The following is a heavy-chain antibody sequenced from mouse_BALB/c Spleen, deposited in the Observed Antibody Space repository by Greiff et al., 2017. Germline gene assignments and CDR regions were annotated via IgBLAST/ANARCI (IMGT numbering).Heavy chain of an antibody. CDR3: ARFLDWFAY. CDR1: GYTFTDYN. CDR2: INPNNGGT. V-gene: IGHV1-18*01. Sequence: VQLKQSGPELVKPGASVKIPCKASGYTFTDYNMDWVKQSHGKSLEWIGDINPNNGGTIYNQKFKGKATLTVDKSSSTAYMELCSLTSEDTAVYYCARFLDWFAYWGQGTLVTVSA. J-gene: IGHJ3*01.